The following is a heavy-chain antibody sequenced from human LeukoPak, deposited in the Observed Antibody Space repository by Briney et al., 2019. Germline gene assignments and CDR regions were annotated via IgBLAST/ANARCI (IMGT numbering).Heavy chain of an antibody. CDR1: GFTFSSYS. V-gene: IGHV3-21*01. Sequence: GGSLRLSCAASGFTFSSYSMNWVRQAPGKGLEWVSSISSSSSYIYYADSVKGRFNISRDNAKNSMYLQMNSLRAEDTAVYYCARDSTYDILTGYYAHDAFDIWGQGTMVTVSS. J-gene: IGHJ3*02. CDR2: ISSSSSYI. CDR3: ARDSTYDILTGYYAHDAFDI. D-gene: IGHD3-9*01.